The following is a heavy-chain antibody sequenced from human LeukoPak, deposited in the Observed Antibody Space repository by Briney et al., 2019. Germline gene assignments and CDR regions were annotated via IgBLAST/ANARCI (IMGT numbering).Heavy chain of an antibody. CDR2: IYPGDSDT. CDR3: ALSSEGGFRYDVAFDI. CDR1: GYSFSTHW. J-gene: IGHJ3*02. V-gene: IGHV5-51*01. Sequence: GESLKISCKGSGYSFSTHWIGWVRQMPGKGLEWMGIIYPGDSDTKYSPSFQGQVTISVDKSISTAYLQWSNLKASDTAMYYCALSSEGGFRYDVAFDIWGQGTMVTVSS. D-gene: IGHD3-16*01.